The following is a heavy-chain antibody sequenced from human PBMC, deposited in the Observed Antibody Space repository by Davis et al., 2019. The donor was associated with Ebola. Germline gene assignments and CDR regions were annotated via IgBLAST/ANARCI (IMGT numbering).Heavy chain of an antibody. D-gene: IGHD6-19*01. V-gene: IGHV3-7*01. CDR3: ATTPQYSSGQNKPFDY. J-gene: IGHJ4*02. CDR2: IKQDGSEK. CDR1: GFTFSTYW. Sequence: GGSLRLSCAASGFTFSTYWMSWVRQAPGKGLEWVANIKQDGSEKYYVDSVKGRFTISRDNAKNSLYLQMNSLRAEDTAVYYCATTPQYSSGQNKPFDYWGQGTLVTVSS.